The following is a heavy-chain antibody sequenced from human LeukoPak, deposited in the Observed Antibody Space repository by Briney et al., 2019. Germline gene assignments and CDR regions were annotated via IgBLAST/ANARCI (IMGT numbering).Heavy chain of an antibody. CDR3: ARGRDCSSTSCYQIPFDY. V-gene: IGHV4-34*01. CDR2: INHSGST. D-gene: IGHD2-2*01. J-gene: IGHJ4*02. CDR1: GGSFSGYY. Sequence: PSETLSLTCAVYGGSFSGYYWSWIRQPPGKGLEWIGEINHSGSTNYNPSLKSRVTISVDTSKNQFSLKLSSVTAAGTAVYYCARGRDCSSTSCYQIPFDYWGQGTLVTVSS.